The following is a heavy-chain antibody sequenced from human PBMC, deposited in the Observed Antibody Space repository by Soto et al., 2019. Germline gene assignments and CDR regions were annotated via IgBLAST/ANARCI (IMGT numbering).Heavy chain of an antibody. D-gene: IGHD4-4*01. CDR2: IYLSDSDT. V-gene: IGHV5-51*01. CDR1: GYSLNTYW. Sequence: GESLKISCKTSGYSLNTYWFAWVRQMPGKGLEWMGIIYLSDSDTIYSPSAQGHFTISADKSIKTAYLQWSSLKASDTAIYYCATTFDYNGYFDPWGQGTQVTVSS. J-gene: IGHJ5*02. CDR3: ATTFDYNGYFDP.